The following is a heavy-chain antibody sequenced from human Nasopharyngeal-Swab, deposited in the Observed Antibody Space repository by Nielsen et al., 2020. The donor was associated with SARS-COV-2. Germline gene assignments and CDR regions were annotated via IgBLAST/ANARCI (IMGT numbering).Heavy chain of an antibody. CDR2: ISGSGGST. V-gene: IGHV3-23*01. Sequence: GASLKISCAASGFTFSSYAMSWVRQAPGKGLEWVSAISGSGGSTYYADSVKGRFTISRDNSKNTLYLQMNSLRAKDTAVYYCAKDVRDSGSLGCMDVWGQGTTVTVSS. CDR1: GFTFSSYA. CDR3: AKDVRDSGSLGCMDV. D-gene: IGHD3-10*01. J-gene: IGHJ6*02.